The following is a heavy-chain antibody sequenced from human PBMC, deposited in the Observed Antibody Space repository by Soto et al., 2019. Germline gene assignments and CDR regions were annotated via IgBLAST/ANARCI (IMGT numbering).Heavy chain of an antibody. CDR1: GFTFGDYA. V-gene: IGHV3-49*04. CDR3: TRALDGYNYYYYGMDV. D-gene: IGHD5-12*01. Sequence: GGSLRLSCTASGFTFGDYAMSWVRQAPGKGLEWVGFIRSKAYGGTTEYAASVKGRFTISRDDSKSIAYLQMNSLKTEDTAVYYCTRALDGYNYYYYGMDVWGQGTTVTVSS. J-gene: IGHJ6*02. CDR2: IRSKAYGGTT.